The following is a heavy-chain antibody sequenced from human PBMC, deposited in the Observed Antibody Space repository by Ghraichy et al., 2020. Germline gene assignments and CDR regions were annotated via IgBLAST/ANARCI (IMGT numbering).Heavy chain of an antibody. Sequence: LSLTCAASGVTSSNYWMSWVRQAPGKGLEWVAHINPAGNDKYYVDSVKGRFTISRDNAKNSLYLQLNSLRPGDTAVYFCATSQHSTAWNWGQGTLVTVSS. D-gene: IGHD2/OR15-2a*01. V-gene: IGHV3-7*01. J-gene: IGHJ4*02. CDR1: GVTSSNYW. CDR2: INPAGNDK. CDR3: ATSQHSTAWN.